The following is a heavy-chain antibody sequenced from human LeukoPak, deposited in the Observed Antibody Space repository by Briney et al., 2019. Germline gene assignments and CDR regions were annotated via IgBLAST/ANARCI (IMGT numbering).Heavy chain of an antibody. CDR3: ARLRRLRLPDY. Sequence: SETLSLTCTVSGGSISGYYWSWIRQPPGKGLEWIGYIYYSGSTNYNPSLKSRLTISIDTSENQFSLKLSSVTAADTAVYYCARLRRLRLPDYWGQGTLVTVSS. V-gene: IGHV4-59*08. CDR1: GGSISGYY. D-gene: IGHD5-12*01. CDR2: IYYSGST. J-gene: IGHJ4*02.